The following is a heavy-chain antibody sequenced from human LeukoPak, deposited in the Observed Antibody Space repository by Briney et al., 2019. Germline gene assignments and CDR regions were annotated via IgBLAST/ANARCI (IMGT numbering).Heavy chain of an antibody. D-gene: IGHD2-2*01. CDR1: GYSFTNYY. J-gene: IGHJ4*02. CDR2: INPSGTT. V-gene: IGHV1-46*03. Sequence: ASVKVSCKASGYSFTNYYIYWVRQAPGQGLKWMGLINPSGTTSYAQKFQGRVTMTKDTSTNTVYMELSSLRSEDTAVYYCARGLPATFDYWGQGTLVTVSS. CDR3: ARGLPATFDY.